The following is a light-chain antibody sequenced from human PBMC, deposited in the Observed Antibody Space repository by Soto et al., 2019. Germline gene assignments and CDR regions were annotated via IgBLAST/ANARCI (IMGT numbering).Light chain of an antibody. Sequence: QSVLTQPPSASGSPGQSVTISCTGTSSDVGGYNYVSWYQQHPGKAPKLMIYEVSKRPSGVPDRFVGSKSGNTASLTVSGLQAEDEADYYCTSYAGSNNLVFGGGTKLTVL. CDR2: EVS. CDR3: TSYAGSNNLV. CDR1: SSDVGGYNY. V-gene: IGLV2-8*01. J-gene: IGLJ2*01.